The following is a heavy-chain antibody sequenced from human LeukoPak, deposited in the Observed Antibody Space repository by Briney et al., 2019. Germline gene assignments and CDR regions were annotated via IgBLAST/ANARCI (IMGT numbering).Heavy chain of an antibody. CDR3: AKDRGGGSQLGDAYDV. V-gene: IGHV3-9*01. CDR1: GFPFDEHA. Sequence: GGSLRLSCAASGFPFDEHAMYWVRQASGKGLEWVSGISYSSETIGYVDSVKGRFTISRDNVRKSLYLQMNSLRIEDTALYYCAKDRGGGSQLGDAYDVWGQGTMVSVSS. D-gene: IGHD5-24*01. J-gene: IGHJ3*01. CDR2: ISYSSETI.